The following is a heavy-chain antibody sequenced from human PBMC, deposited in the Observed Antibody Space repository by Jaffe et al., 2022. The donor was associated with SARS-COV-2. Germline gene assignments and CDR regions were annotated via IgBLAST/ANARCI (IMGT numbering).Heavy chain of an antibody. J-gene: IGHJ4*02. D-gene: IGHD1-26*01. Sequence: EVQLVESGGGLVRPGGSLRLSCVASGFSFSTYWMHWVRQVPGEGLVWVARIDSDGNTTSYADSVRGRFTISRDNARNTLYLQMDSLRVEDSAVYYCVELKHVLGWGQGTLVTVSS. CDR1: GFSFSTYW. CDR3: VELKHVLG. V-gene: IGHV3-74*01. CDR2: IDSDGNTT.